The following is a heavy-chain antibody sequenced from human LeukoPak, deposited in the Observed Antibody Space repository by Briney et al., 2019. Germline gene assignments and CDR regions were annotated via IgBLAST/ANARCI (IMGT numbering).Heavy chain of an antibody. CDR3: ARGSFNYYDSSGYLDY. J-gene: IGHJ4*02. Sequence: SETLSLTCTVSGGSISSYYWSWIRQPAGKGLEWIGRIYTSGGTNYNPSLKSRVTMSVDTSKNQFSLKLSSVTAADTAVYYCARGSFNYYDSSGYLDYWGQGTLVTVSS. V-gene: IGHV4-4*07. D-gene: IGHD3-22*01. CDR2: IYTSGGT. CDR1: GGSISSYY.